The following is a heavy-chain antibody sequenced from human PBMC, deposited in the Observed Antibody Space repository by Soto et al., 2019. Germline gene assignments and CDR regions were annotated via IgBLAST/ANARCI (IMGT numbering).Heavy chain of an antibody. V-gene: IGHV3-53*01. CDR2: IYSGGST. D-gene: IGHD1-20*01. J-gene: IGHJ5*02. Sequence: PGGSLRLSCAASGFTVSSNYMSWVRQAPGKGLEWVSVIYSGGSTYYADSVKGRFTISRDNSKNTLYLQMNSLRAEDTATYYCAKEKEEVNGNWPWLDPWGQGAPVTVSS. CDR3: AKEKEEVNGNWPWLDP. CDR1: GFTVSSNY.